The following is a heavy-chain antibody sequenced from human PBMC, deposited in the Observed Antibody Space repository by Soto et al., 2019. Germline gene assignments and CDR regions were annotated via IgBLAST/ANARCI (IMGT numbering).Heavy chain of an antibody. CDR1: GYTFTSYG. D-gene: IGHD6-13*01. CDR3: ARDSRAIAAAGRQYFDY. V-gene: IGHV1-18*01. CDR2: ISAYNGNT. Sequence: QVQLVQSGAEVKKPGASVKVSCKASGYTFTSYGISWVRQAPGQGLEWMGWISAYNGNTNYAQKLQGRVSMTTDTSTSTAYRELRSLRSDDTAVYYCARDSRAIAAAGRQYFDYWGQGTLVNVSS. J-gene: IGHJ4*02.